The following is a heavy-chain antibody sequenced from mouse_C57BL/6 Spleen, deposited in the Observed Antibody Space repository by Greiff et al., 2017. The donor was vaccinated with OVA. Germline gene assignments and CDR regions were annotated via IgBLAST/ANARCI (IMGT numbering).Heavy chain of an antibody. J-gene: IGHJ2*01. CDR1: GYAFTNYL. CDR2: INPGSGGT. V-gene: IGHV1-54*01. D-gene: IGHD2-4*01. CDR3: ARSIYYDYDNY. Sequence: QVQLKESGAELVRPGTSVKVSCKASGYAFTNYLIEWVKQRPGQGLEWIGVINPGSGGTNYNEKFKGKATLTADKSSSTAYMQLSSLTSEDSAVYFCARSIYYDYDNYWGQGTTLTVSS.